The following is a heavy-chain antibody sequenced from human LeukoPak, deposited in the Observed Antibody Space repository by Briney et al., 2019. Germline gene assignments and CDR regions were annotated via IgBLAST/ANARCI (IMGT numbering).Heavy chain of an antibody. J-gene: IGHJ6*02. CDR1: GCTLTELS. Sequence: ASVKVSCKVSGCTLTELSMHWVRQAPGKGLEWMGGFDPEDGETIYAQKFQGRVTMTEDTSTDTAYMELSSLRSEDTAVYYCATDKRIAVAGTNYYYGMDVWGQGTTVTVSS. CDR3: ATDKRIAVAGTNYYYGMDV. D-gene: IGHD6-19*01. V-gene: IGHV1-24*01. CDR2: FDPEDGET.